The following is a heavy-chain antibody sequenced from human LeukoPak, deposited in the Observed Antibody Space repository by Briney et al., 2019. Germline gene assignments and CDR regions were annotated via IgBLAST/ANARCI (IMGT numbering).Heavy chain of an antibody. CDR3: AKGRSSGWYYCDY. D-gene: IGHD6-19*01. CDR1: GFTFSSYG. V-gene: IGHV3-30*02. Sequence: GRSLRLSCAASGFTFSSYGMHWVRQAPGKGLEGVAFIRYDGSNKYYADSVKGRFTISRDNSKNTLYLQMNSLRADDTAVYYCAKGRSSGWYYCDYWGQGTLVTVSS. J-gene: IGHJ4*02. CDR2: IRYDGSNK.